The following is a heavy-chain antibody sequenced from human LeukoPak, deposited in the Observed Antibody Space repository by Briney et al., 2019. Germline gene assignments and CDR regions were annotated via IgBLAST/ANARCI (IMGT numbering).Heavy chain of an antibody. D-gene: IGHD4-23*01. V-gene: IGHV4-34*01. J-gene: IGHJ4*02. CDR3: ARESELQRFDY. CDR2: NNHSGST. CDR1: GGSFSGYY. Sequence: SETLSLTCAVYGGSFSGYYWSWIRQPPGKGLEWIGENNHSGSTNYNPSLKSRVTISVDTSKNQFSLHLNSVTPEDTAVYYCARESELQRFDYWGQGTLVTVSS.